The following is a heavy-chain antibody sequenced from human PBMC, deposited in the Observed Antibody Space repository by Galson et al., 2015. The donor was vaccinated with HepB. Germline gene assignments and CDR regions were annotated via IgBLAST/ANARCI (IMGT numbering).Heavy chain of an antibody. V-gene: IGHV2-70*13. D-gene: IGHD6-19*01. CDR3: ARIQRYSGGWFRHFDY. J-gene: IGHJ4*02. Sequence: PALVKPTQTLTLTCTFSGFSLSTSGMCVTWIRQPPGKALEWLALIHWDDDKYYSTSLKTRLTISKDTSENQVVLTMTNMDPVDTATYYCARIQRYSGGWFRHFDYWGQGILVTVSS. CDR2: IHWDDDK. CDR1: GFSLSTSGMC.